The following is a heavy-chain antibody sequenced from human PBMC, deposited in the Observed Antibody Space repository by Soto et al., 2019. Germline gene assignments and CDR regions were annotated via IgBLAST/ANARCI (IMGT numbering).Heavy chain of an antibody. CDR3: APRRYRGKPYNWFDP. CDR1: GFSLSTSGVG. D-gene: IGHD2-15*01. Sequence: QITLKESGPTLVKPTQTLTLTCTFSGFSLSTSGVGVGWIRQPPGKALEWLALIYWNDDKRYSPSLKSRLTITKDTSKNQVVLTMTNMDPVDNATYYCAPRRYRGKPYNWFDPWGQGTLVTVSS. J-gene: IGHJ5*02. V-gene: IGHV2-5*01. CDR2: IYWNDDK.